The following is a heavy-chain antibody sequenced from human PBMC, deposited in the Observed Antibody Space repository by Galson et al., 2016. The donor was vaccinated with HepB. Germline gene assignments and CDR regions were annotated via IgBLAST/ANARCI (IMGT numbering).Heavy chain of an antibody. Sequence: TLSLTCAVSGGSISSSNWWSWVRQPPGKGLEWIGEIYHSGSTNYNPSLKSRVTISVDKSKNQFSLKLSSVTAADTAVYYCARAVVVEYYYYGMDVWGQGTTVTVSS. J-gene: IGHJ6*02. V-gene: IGHV4-4*02. CDR2: IYHSGST. CDR3: ARAVVVEYYYYGMDV. CDR1: GGSISSSNW. D-gene: IGHD2-15*01.